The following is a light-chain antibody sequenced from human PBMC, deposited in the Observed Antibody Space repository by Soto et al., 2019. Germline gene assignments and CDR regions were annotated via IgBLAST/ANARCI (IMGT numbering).Light chain of an antibody. CDR3: QQYNSHWT. Sequence: DIQMTQSPSTLSASVGEIVTINCRASQSISSWLAWYQQKPGKPPKLLIYGASNLQSGVPPRFSGIGSGTEFTLTISSLQPDDFATYYCQQYNSHWTFGQGTKVDIK. CDR2: GAS. CDR1: QSISSW. V-gene: IGKV1-5*01. J-gene: IGKJ1*01.